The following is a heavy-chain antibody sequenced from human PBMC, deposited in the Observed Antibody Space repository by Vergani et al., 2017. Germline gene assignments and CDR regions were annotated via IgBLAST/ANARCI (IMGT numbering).Heavy chain of an antibody. J-gene: IGHJ4*02. D-gene: IGHD6-13*01. CDR1: GFTFSSYG. V-gene: IGHV3-33*01. CDR2: IWYDGSNK. Sequence: QVQLVESGGGVVQPGRSLRLSCAASGFTFSSYGMHWVRQAPGKGLEWVAVIWYDGSNKYYADSVKGRFTISRDNSKNTLYLQMNSLRAEDTAVYYCARAGGSSNAPDYWGQGTLVTVSS. CDR3: ARAGGSSNAPDY.